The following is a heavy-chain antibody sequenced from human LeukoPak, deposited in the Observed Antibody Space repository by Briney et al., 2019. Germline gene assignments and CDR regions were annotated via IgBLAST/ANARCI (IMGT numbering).Heavy chain of an antibody. CDR3: ARAGIAAPEGDY. D-gene: IGHD6-13*01. Sequence: GGSLRLSCAASGFTFSSYWMSCVRQAPGKGLEWVANIKQDGSEEVYVDSVKGRFTISRDNAKNSLYLQMNSLRAEDTAVYYCARAGIAAPEGDYWGQGTLVTVSS. CDR2: IKQDGSEE. J-gene: IGHJ4*02. CDR1: GFTFSSYW. V-gene: IGHV3-7*02.